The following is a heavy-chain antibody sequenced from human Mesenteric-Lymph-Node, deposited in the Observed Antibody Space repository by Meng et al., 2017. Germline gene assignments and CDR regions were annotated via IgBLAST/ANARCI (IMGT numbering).Heavy chain of an antibody. CDR1: GFTFSSYG. D-gene: IGHD4-17*01. V-gene: IGHV3-33*01. J-gene: IGHJ4*02. CDR3: ARGDYGDYVLLRY. CDR2: IWYDGSNK. Sequence: GESLKISCAASGFTFSSYGMHWVRQAPGKGLEWVAVIWYDGSNKYYADSVKGRFTISRDNSKNTLYLQMNSLRAEDTAVYYCARGDYGDYVLLRYWGQGTLVTVSS.